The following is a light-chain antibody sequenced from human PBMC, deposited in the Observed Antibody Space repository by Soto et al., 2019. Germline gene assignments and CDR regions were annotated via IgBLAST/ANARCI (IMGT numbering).Light chain of an antibody. CDR3: QQRSNWPLT. V-gene: IGKV3-11*01. J-gene: IGKJ4*01. CDR1: QSVSSY. Sequence: EIVLTQSPATLSLSPGERATLSCRASQSVSSYLAWYQQKPGQAPRHLIYDASNRATGIPARFSGSGSGTDFTLTISSLAPEDIAVYYCQQRSNWPLTFGGGTKVEIK. CDR2: DAS.